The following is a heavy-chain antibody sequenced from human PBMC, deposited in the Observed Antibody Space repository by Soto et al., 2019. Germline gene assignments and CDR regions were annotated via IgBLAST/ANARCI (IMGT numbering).Heavy chain of an antibody. V-gene: IGHV2-5*02. Sequence: GAALVKPTRTLTLNFTVSGVSLKTRGVGVGWIRQPPGKALEWLALISWDGEKRYSPSLKSRLTITKDTSENQVVLTMTNMDPVDTATYYCAHLTYYYDSSGYYSRAEYCQHWGQGTLVTVSS. CDR3: AHLTYYYDSSGYYSRAEYCQH. CDR1: GVSLKTRGVG. CDR2: ISWDGEK. J-gene: IGHJ1*01. D-gene: IGHD3-22*01.